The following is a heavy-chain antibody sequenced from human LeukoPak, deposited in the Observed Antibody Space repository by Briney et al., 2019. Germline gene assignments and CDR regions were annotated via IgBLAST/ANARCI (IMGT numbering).Heavy chain of an antibody. D-gene: IGHD6-13*01. CDR2: IRQDGDTK. V-gene: IGHV3-7*03. CDR3: ARSLPYGTTWYGRSDF. J-gene: IGHJ4*02. CDR1: GFTFGSYS. Sequence: GGSLRLSCAASGFTFGSYSMNWVRQAPGKGLEWVANIRQDGDTKYYVDSVKGRFTISRDNAMNSLYLQMNSLRAEDTAIYYCARSLPYGTTWYGRSDFWGQGTLVTVSS.